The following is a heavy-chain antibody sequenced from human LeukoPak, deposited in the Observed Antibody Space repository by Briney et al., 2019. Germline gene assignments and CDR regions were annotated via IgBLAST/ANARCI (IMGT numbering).Heavy chain of an antibody. CDR3: ATVDTEHYFDY. CDR1: GFTFSSYW. V-gene: IGHV3-7*01. J-gene: IGHJ4*02. CDR2: IKQDGSEK. Sequence: AGGSLRLSCAASGFTFSSYWMSWVRQAPEKGLEWVANIKQDGSEKNYVDSVKGRFTISRDNAKNSLYLQMNSLGAEDTAVYYCATVDTEHYFDYWGQGTLVTVSS. D-gene: IGHD5-18*01.